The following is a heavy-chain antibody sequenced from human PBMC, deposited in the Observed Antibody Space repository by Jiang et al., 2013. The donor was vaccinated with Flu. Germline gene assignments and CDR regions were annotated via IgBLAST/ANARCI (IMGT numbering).Heavy chain of an antibody. Sequence: YAQGFTGRFVFSLDTSVSTAYLQISSLKAEDTAVYYCARQWSLDLWGRGTLVTVSS. J-gene: IGHJ2*01. CDR3: ARQWSLDL. V-gene: IGHV7-4-1*02.